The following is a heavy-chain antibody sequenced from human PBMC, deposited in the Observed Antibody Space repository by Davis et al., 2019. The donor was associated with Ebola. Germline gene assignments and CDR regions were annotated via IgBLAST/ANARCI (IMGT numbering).Heavy chain of an antibody. CDR3: AKDSEGYKSGWYFDF. D-gene: IGHD6-19*01. Sequence: GGSLRLSCAASGFTFSSYAMSWVRQAPGKGLEWVSAISGSGGSTYYADSVKGRFTISRDNSKNTLYLQMNSLRAEDTAVYYCAKDSEGYKSGWYFDFWGHGTLVTVSS. V-gene: IGHV3-23*01. CDR1: GFTFSSYA. CDR2: ISGSGGST. J-gene: IGHJ4*01.